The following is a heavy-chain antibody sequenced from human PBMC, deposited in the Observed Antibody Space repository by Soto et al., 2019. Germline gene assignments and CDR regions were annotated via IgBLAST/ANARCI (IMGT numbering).Heavy chain of an antibody. CDR1: GDTYTTYS. V-gene: IGHV3-15*01. D-gene: IGHD6-13*01. J-gene: IGHJ4*02. Sequence: VQLVQSGAEVRKPGSSVKVSCKVSGDTYTTYSLSRVRHAPGRELEWVGLIKTKTAGATTDYAGFEKGRVNISTAESEQTPYLPMNRRKIEVTVCYYFATIGYSNDGMFESWGKGCLVTVPS. CDR2: IKTKTAGATT. CDR3: ATIGYSNDGMFES.